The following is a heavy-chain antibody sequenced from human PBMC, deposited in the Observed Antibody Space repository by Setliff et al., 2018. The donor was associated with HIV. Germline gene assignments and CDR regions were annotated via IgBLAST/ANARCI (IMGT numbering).Heavy chain of an antibody. V-gene: IGHV4-34*01. CDR3: ARDQRLPGVQPPYWYFDL. J-gene: IGHJ2*01. CDR2: ISHSGRT. CDR1: GGSLSDSY. D-gene: IGHD6-25*01. Sequence: PSETLSLTCAVYGGSLSDSYYNWFRQPPGKGLEWIVEISHSGRTSYNSSLKSRVTMSVDASKNHISLTLTSFTAADTAVYYCARDQRLPGVQPPYWYFDLWGRGTLVTVSS.